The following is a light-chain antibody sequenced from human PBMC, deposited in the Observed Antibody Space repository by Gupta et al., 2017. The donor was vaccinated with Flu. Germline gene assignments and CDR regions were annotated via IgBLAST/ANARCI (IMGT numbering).Light chain of an antibody. Sequence: QSALTQSASASGSPGPSITISCTGTTSDFGGYNSVSWYQQRPGTAPKPMIYDFTNRPPGISNRFSGSKSGNTASPAISGLQAEDEADYYCSAYTSGSTLAVAFGGGTKLTVL. CDR3: SAYTSGSTLAVA. CDR2: DFT. V-gene: IGLV2-14*01. CDR1: TSDFGGYNS. J-gene: IGLJ2*01.